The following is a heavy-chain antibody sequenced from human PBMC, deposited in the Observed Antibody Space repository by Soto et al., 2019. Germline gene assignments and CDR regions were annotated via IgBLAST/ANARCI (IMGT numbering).Heavy chain of an antibody. D-gene: IGHD3-22*01. Sequence: GASVKVSCKASGGTFSSYAISWVRQAPGQGLEWMGGMIPIFGTANYAQKFQGRVTIPTDESTITAYMYLCSLKSENTAVYYCARSLSPYYYNSSGYLGLDYWGQGTLVTVSS. J-gene: IGHJ4*02. V-gene: IGHV1-69*05. CDR2: MIPIFGTA. CDR1: GGTFSSYA. CDR3: ARSLSPYYYNSSGYLGLDY.